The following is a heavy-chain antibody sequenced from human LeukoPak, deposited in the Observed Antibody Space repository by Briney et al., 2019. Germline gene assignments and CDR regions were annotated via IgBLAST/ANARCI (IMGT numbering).Heavy chain of an antibody. V-gene: IGHV4-59*01. CDR3: AKDDGSRSYSVY. D-gene: IGHD1-26*01. CDR2: IYHSGST. J-gene: IGHJ4*02. CDR1: GGSISSYY. Sequence: PSETLSLTCTVSGGSISSYYWSWIRQPPGKGLEWIGYIYHSGSTNYNPSLESRVIISVDTSKNKFSLKLSSVTAADTAVYYCAKDDGSRSYSVYWGQGTLVTVSS.